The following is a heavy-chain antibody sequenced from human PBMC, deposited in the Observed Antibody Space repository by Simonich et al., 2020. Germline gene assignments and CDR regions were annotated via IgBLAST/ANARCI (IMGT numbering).Heavy chain of an antibody. CDR2: ISSSSSTI. CDR3: ARDSSYYAFNM. J-gene: IGHJ3*02. V-gene: IGHV3-48*01. Sequence: EVQLVESGGGLVQPGGSLRLSCAASGFTFSSYSMNWVRQAPGKGLEWVSYISSSSSTIYYADSVKGRFTISRDNAKNSLYLQMNSLRAEDTAVYYCARDSSYYAFNMWGQGTMVTVSS. D-gene: IGHD5-12*01. CDR1: GFTFSSYS.